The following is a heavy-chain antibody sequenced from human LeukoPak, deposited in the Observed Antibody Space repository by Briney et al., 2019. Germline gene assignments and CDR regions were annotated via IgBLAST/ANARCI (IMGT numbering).Heavy chain of an antibody. V-gene: IGHV4-39*07. CDR1: GGSGGSITNYY. CDR3: ARRDYQGAYDY. J-gene: IGHJ4*02. D-gene: IGHD4-17*01. CDR2: IYYSGST. Sequence: PSETLSLTCTVSGGSGGSITNYYWGWIRQPPGKGLEWIGSIYYSGSTYYNPSLKSRVTISVDTSKNQFSLKLSSVTAADTAVYYCARRDYQGAYDYWGQGTLVTVSS.